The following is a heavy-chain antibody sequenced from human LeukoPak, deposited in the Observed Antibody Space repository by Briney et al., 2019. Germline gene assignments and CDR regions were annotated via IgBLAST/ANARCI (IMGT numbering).Heavy chain of an antibody. Sequence: GGSLRLSCAASGFPFSSYWMHWVRQAPGKGLVWVARINTNSRIITYADSVRGRFTISRDNAKNTLSLQMNRLRAEDTAVYYCVRDLVLVDTPGDDFDFWGQGTLVTVSS. CDR3: VRDLVLVDTPGDDFDF. CDR1: GFPFSSYW. CDR2: INTNSRII. V-gene: IGHV3-74*03. J-gene: IGHJ4*02. D-gene: IGHD2-8*02.